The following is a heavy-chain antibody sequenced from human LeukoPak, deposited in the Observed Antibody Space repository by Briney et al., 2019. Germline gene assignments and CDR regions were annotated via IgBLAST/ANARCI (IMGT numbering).Heavy chain of an antibody. D-gene: IGHD3-22*01. CDR3: ASVQVVITWYFDL. J-gene: IGHJ2*01. Sequence: AAVKVSCKASGYTFTGYYIHWERQAPGQGLEWMGWINPNSGGTNHAQKFQGRVTMTRDTSISTAYMELSRLTSDDTAVYYCASVQVVITWYFDLWGRGTPVKVSS. CDR2: INPNSGGT. V-gene: IGHV1-2*02. CDR1: GYTFTGYY.